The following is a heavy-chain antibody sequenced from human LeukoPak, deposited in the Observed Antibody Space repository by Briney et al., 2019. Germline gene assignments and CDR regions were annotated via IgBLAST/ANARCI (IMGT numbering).Heavy chain of an antibody. CDR1: GFTFSSYA. CDR3: AKYPVGRQLLFGYYYYYMDV. CDR2: ISGSGGST. Sequence: SGGSLRLSCAASGFTFSSYAMSWVRQAPGKGLDWVSAISGSGGSTYYADSVKGRFTISRDNSKNTLYLQMNSLRAEDTAVYYCAKYPVGRQLLFGYYYYYMDVWGKGTTVTVSS. D-gene: IGHD2-2*01. J-gene: IGHJ6*03. V-gene: IGHV3-23*01.